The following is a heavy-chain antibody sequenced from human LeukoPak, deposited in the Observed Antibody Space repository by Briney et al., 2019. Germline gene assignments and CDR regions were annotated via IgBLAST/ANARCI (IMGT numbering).Heavy chain of an antibody. D-gene: IGHD6-13*01. J-gene: IGHJ4*02. CDR2: ISWNSGSI. CDR1: GFTFDDYA. Sequence: GGSLRLSCAASGFTFDDYAMHWVRQAPGKGLEWVSGISWNSGSIGYADSVKGRFTISRDNAKNSLYLQMNSLRAEDTALYYCAKDMRAAAGLGYDYWGQGTLVTVSS. CDR3: AKDMRAAAGLGYDY. V-gene: IGHV3-9*01.